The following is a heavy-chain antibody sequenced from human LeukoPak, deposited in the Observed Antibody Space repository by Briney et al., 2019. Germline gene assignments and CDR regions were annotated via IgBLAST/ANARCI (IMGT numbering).Heavy chain of an antibody. CDR2: INHSGST. CDR3: ARGLRQLWLRYYYYGMDV. Sequence: KASETLSLTCAVYGGSFSGYYWSWIRQPPGKGLEWLGEINHSGSTNYNPSLKSRVTISVDTSKNQFSLKLSSVTAADTAVYYCARGLRQLWLRYYYYGMDVWGQGTTVTVSS. J-gene: IGHJ6*02. D-gene: IGHD5-18*01. V-gene: IGHV4-34*01. CDR1: GGSFSGYY.